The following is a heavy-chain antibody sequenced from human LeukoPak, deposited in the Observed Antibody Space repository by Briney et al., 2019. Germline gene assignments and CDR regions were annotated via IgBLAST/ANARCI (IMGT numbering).Heavy chain of an antibody. CDR1: GFTFSSYG. V-gene: IGHV3-33*01. D-gene: IGHD6-13*01. Sequence: GRSLRLSCAASGFTFSSYGMHWVRQAPGKGLECVGVIWYDGSNKFYADSVKGRFTISRDNSKNTLYLQMNSLRAEDTAVYYCARDRAAADLDYWGQGTLVTVSS. CDR3: ARDRAAADLDY. CDR2: IWYDGSNK. J-gene: IGHJ4*02.